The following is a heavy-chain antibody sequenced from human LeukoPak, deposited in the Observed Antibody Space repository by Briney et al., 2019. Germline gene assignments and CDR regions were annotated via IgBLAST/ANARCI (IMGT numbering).Heavy chain of an antibody. Sequence: GGSLRLSCAASGNYWMHWVRQAPGKGLVWVSHINSDGSWTSYADSVKGRFTISKDNAKNTVYLQMNNLRAEDTALYYCAKAIGRDSSGWYYFDYWGQGTLVTVSS. J-gene: IGHJ4*02. CDR2: INSDGSWT. CDR3: AKAIGRDSSGWYYFDY. V-gene: IGHV3-74*01. D-gene: IGHD6-19*01. CDR1: GNYW.